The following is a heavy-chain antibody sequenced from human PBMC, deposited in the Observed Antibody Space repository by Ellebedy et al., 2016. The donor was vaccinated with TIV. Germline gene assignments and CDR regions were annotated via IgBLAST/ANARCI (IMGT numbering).Heavy chain of an antibody. CDR1: GFTFSSYW. Sequence: GESLKISXAASGFTFSSYWMSWVRQAPGKGLEWVANIKQDGSEKYYVDSVKGRFTISRDNSKNTLYLQMNSLRAEDTAVYYCAREGSESIVVVMEPTGDFDYWGQGTLVTVSS. J-gene: IGHJ4*02. V-gene: IGHV3-7*01. D-gene: IGHD3-22*01. CDR2: IKQDGSEK. CDR3: AREGSESIVVVMEPTGDFDY.